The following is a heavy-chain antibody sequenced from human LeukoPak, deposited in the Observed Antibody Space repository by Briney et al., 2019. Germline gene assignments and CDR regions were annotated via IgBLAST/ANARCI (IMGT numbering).Heavy chain of an antibody. CDR3: AKDSYGGGSWFDP. CDR2: ISYDGSNK. CDR1: GFTFSSYG. J-gene: IGHJ5*02. D-gene: IGHD4-23*01. V-gene: IGHV3-30*18. Sequence: GGSLRLSCAASGFTFSSYGMHWVRQAPGKGLEWVAVISYDGSNKYYADSVKGRFTISRDNSKNTLYLQMNSLRAEDTAVYYCAKDSYGGGSWFDPWGQGTLVTVSS.